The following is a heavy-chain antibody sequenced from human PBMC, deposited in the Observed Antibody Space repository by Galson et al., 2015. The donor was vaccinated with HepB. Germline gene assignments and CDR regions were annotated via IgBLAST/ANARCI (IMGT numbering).Heavy chain of an antibody. CDR3: ARDGQNFWSDYRSSYSYMDV. D-gene: IGHD3-3*01. CDR1: GFTFHFYA. CDR2: ISHDENYR. J-gene: IGHJ6*03. V-gene: IGHV3-30-3*01. Sequence: PRLSCAASGFTFHFYAMHWVRQAPGKGLEWVAGISHDENYRYYRDSVKDRFTISRDNSKNTLYLQMNSLRTEDTAVFYCARDGQNFWSDYRSSYSYMDVWGKGTTVTVSS.